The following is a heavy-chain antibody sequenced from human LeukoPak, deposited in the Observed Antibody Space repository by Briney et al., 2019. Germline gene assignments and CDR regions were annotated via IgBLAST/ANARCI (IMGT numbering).Heavy chain of an antibody. J-gene: IGHJ4*02. V-gene: IGHV1-8*02. D-gene: IGHD3-10*01. CDR2: MNPNSGNT. Sequence: ASVKVSCKASGYTFTTYAMNWVRQAPGQGLEWMGWMNPNSGNTGYAQKFQGRVTMTRNTSISTAYMELSSLRSEDTAVYYCARSTYGSGSFVWGQGTLVTVSS. CDR1: GYTFTTYA. CDR3: ARSTYGSGSFV.